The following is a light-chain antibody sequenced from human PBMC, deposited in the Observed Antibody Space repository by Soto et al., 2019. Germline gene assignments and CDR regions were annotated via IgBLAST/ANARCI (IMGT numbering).Light chain of an antibody. CDR3: QQYGRSPFT. CDR1: QTVNNNY. V-gene: IGKV3-20*01. Sequence: EIVLTQSPGTLSLSPGERATLSCRASQTVNNNYLTWYQQTPGQAPRLLIYGASSRATGIPDRFSGSGYGTDFTLTISRLEPEDFVVYYCQQYGRSPFTFGPGTKVDIK. J-gene: IGKJ3*01. CDR2: GAS.